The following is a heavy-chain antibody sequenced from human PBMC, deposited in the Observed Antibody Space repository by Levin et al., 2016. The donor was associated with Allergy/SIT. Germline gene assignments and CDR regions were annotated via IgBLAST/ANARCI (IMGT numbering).Heavy chain of an antibody. CDR3: ARDSLGAFEI. Sequence: WIRQPPGKGLEWIGYIYDSETTNYNPSLKSRVTISVDTSKNQVSLKLTSVTAADTAVYFCARDSLGAFEIWGRGTLVTVSS. V-gene: IGHV4-59*01. J-gene: IGHJ3*02. CDR2: IYDSETT.